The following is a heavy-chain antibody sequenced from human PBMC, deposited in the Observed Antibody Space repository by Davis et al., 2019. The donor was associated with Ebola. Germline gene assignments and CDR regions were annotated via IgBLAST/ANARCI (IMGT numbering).Heavy chain of an antibody. Sequence: GGSLRLSCAASGFTFSSYWMSWVRQAPGKGLEWVANIKQDGSEKYYVDSVKGRFTISRDNSKNTLYLQMNSLRAEDTAVYYCARDPNAYYYGSGSYHNWFDPWGQGTLVTVSS. V-gene: IGHV3-7*01. CDR2: IKQDGSEK. D-gene: IGHD3-10*01. J-gene: IGHJ5*02. CDR3: ARDPNAYYYGSGSYHNWFDP. CDR1: GFTFSSYW.